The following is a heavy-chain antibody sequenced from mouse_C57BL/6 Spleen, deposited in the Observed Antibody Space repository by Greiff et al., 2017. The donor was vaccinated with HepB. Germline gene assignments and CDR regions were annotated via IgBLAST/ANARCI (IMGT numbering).Heavy chain of an antibody. CDR3: TRGGGYYAMDY. J-gene: IGHJ4*01. CDR1: GFTFSSYA. Sequence: DVKLQESGEGLVKPGGSLKLSCAASGFTFSSYAMSWVRQTPEKRLEWVAYISSGGDYIYYADTVKGRFTISRDNARNTLYLQMSSLKSEDTAMYYCTRGGGYYAMDYWGQGTSVTVSS. V-gene: IGHV5-9-1*02. CDR2: ISSGGDYI.